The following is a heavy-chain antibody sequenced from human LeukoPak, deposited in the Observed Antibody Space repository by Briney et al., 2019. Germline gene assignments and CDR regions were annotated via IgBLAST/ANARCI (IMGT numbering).Heavy chain of an antibody. CDR2: IIPIFGTA. Sequence: GSSVMVSCKASGGTFSSYAISWVRQAPGQGLEWMGGIIPIFGTANYAQKFQGRVTITADESTSTAYMELSSLRSEDTAVYYCTLGVLGYSWFDPWGQGTLVTVSS. CDR1: GGTFSSYA. D-gene: IGHD3-16*01. V-gene: IGHV1-69*01. J-gene: IGHJ5*02. CDR3: TLGVLGYSWFDP.